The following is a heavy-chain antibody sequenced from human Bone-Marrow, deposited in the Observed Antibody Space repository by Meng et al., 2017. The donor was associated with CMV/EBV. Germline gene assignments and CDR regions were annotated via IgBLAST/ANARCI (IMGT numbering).Heavy chain of an antibody. Sequence: GESLKISCAASGFTFSSYWMSWVRQAPGKGLEWVANIKQDGSEKYYVDSVKGRFTISRDNAKNSLYLQMNSLRAEDTAVYYCARCEWNDAFDYWGPGTLVTVSS. CDR2: IKQDGSEK. V-gene: IGHV3-7*01. CDR3: ARCEWNDAFDY. D-gene: IGHD1-1*01. CDR1: GFTFSSYW. J-gene: IGHJ4*02.